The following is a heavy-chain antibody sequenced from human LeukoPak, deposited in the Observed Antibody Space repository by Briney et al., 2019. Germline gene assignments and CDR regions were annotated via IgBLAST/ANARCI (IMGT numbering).Heavy chain of an antibody. D-gene: IGHD3-10*01. CDR3: ARGARWFGELFYYYYYMDV. CDR1: GFTFNTYT. CDR2: IYSGGST. Sequence: PGGSLRLSCAASGFTFNTYTMSWVRQAPGKGLEWVSVIYSGGSTYYADSVKGRFTISRDNSKNTLYLQMNSLRAEDTAVYYCARGARWFGELFYYYYYMDVWGKGTTVTVSS. V-gene: IGHV3-53*01. J-gene: IGHJ6*03.